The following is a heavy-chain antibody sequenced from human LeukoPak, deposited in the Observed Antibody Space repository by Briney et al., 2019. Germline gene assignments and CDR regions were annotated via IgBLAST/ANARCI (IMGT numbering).Heavy chain of an antibody. CDR1: GVSISSNLW. Sequence: SESLSLTCAVSGVSISSNLWWTWVRQPPGKGLEWIAEIHHSGSINYNPSLKSRVTISVDKAKNQFSLNLNSVTAADTAVYYCARGGDRSFDYWGQGTLVTVSS. J-gene: IGHJ4*02. CDR3: ARGGDRSFDY. V-gene: IGHV4-4*02. D-gene: IGHD3-10*01. CDR2: IHHSGSI.